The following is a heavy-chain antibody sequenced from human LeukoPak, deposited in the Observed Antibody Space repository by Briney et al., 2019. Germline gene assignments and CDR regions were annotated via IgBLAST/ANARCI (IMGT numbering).Heavy chain of an antibody. CDR1: GDSISSDY. CDR2: ISGSGGST. Sequence: ETLSLTCSVSGDSISSDYWSWIRQAPGKGLEWVSGISGSGGSTYYADSVKGRFTISRDNSKNTLYLQMNSLRAEDTAVYYCAKETGYSGYDYGDYWGQGTLVTVSS. D-gene: IGHD5-12*01. J-gene: IGHJ4*02. CDR3: AKETGYSGYDYGDY. V-gene: IGHV3-23*01.